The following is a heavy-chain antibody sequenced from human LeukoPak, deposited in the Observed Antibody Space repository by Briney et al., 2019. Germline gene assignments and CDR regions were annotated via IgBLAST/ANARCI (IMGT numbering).Heavy chain of an antibody. J-gene: IGHJ1*01. CDR3: ARGYPLSTTAAGTYFQH. CDR1: GYTFSGYY. D-gene: IGHD6-13*01. V-gene: IGHV1-2*02. CDR2: INPNSGGT. Sequence: ASVKVSCKASGYTFSGYYLHWVRQAPGQGVEWMGWINPNSGGTNYAQKFQGRVTMTRDTSISTVYMELSRLTSDDTAVYYCARGYPLSTTAAGTYFQHWGQGTLVTVSS.